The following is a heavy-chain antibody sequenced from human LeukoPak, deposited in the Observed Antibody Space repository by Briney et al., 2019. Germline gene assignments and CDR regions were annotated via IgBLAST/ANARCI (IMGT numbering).Heavy chain of an antibody. J-gene: IGHJ6*02. Sequence: GGSLRLSCAASGFTFTSYSMTWVRQAPGKGLEWVSAISASGGNTYSADSVEGRFTISRDNSKSTVYLQMNSLTAEDTAVYYCAKDREIRGYYGLDVWGQGTTVTVSS. CDR1: GFTFTSYS. CDR3: AKDREIRGYYGLDV. CDR2: ISASGGNT. V-gene: IGHV3-23*01. D-gene: IGHD3-10*01.